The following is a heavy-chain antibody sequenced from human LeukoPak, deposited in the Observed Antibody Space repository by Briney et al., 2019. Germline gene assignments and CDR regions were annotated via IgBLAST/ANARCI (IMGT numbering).Heavy chain of an antibody. CDR3: ARGRSIVGATRGDDAFDI. D-gene: IGHD1-26*01. Sequence: ASVKVSCKASGYTFTSYGISWVRQAPGQGLEWMGWISAYNGNTNYAQKLQGRVTMTTDTSTSTAYMELRSLRFDDTAVYYCARGRSIVGATRGDDAFDIWGQGTMVTVSS. CDR1: GYTFTSYG. CDR2: ISAYNGNT. V-gene: IGHV1-18*01. J-gene: IGHJ3*02.